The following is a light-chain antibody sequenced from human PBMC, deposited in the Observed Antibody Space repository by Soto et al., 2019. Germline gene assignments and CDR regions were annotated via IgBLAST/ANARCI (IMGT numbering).Light chain of an antibody. CDR2: GAS. V-gene: IGKV3-20*01. CDR3: QQYNNWRRD. CDR1: QSVSSSY. J-gene: IGKJ5*01. Sequence: EIVLTQSPGTLSLSPGARAPLSCRASQSVSSSYLAWSQQKPGQAPRLLIHGASTRATGFPARFSGSGSGTDFTLTISSLEPEDFAVYYCQQYNNWRRDFGQGTRLEIK.